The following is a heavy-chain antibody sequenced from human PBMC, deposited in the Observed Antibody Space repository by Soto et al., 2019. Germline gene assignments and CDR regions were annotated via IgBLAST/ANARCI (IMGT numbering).Heavy chain of an antibody. CDR1: GYTLTESS. D-gene: IGHD6-13*01. Sequence: ASVKVSCKVSGYTLTESSRHWVRQAPGKGLEWMGGFDPEDGETIYAQKFQGRVTMTEDTSTDTAYMELSSLRSEDTAVYYCATAAGRIWNWFDPWGQGTLVTVSS. V-gene: IGHV1-24*01. CDR2: FDPEDGET. J-gene: IGHJ5*02. CDR3: ATAAGRIWNWFDP.